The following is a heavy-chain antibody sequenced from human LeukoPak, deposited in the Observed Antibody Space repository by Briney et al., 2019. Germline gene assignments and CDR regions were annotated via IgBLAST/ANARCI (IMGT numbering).Heavy chain of an antibody. V-gene: IGHV1-46*01. Sequence: ASVKVSCKASGYTFTSYYMHWVRQAPGQGPEWMGIINPSGGSTSYAQKFQGRVTMTRDTSTGTVYMELSSLRSEDTAVYYCARSIAVAGAPFGAFDIWGQGTMVTVSS. CDR1: GYTFTSYY. CDR3: ARSIAVAGAPFGAFDI. D-gene: IGHD6-19*01. J-gene: IGHJ3*02. CDR2: INPSGGST.